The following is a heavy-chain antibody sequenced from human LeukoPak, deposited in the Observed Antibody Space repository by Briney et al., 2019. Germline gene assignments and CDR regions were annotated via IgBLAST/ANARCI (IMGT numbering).Heavy chain of an antibody. CDR3: ARAISQFYYYDSSGPYYFDY. Sequence: PSETLSLTCTVSGGSISSTSYYWGWIRQPPGKGLEWIGSIYHSGSTYYNPSLKSRVTISVDTTKNQFSLKLSSVTAADTAVYYCARAISQFYYYDSSGPYYFDYWGQGTLVTVSS. CDR2: IYHSGST. J-gene: IGHJ4*02. V-gene: IGHV4-39*07. D-gene: IGHD3-22*01. CDR1: GGSISSTSYY.